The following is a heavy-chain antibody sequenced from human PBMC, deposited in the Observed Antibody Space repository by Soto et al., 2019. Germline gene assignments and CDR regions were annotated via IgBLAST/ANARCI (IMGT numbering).Heavy chain of an antibody. J-gene: IGHJ6*02. CDR3: AKLDPTWPYDILTGRRFYYGMDV. Sequence: GGSLRLSCAASGFTFSSYAMSWVRQAPGKGLEWVSAISGSGGSTYYADSVKGRFTISRDNSKNTLYLQMNSLRAEDTAVYYCAKLDPTWPYDILTGRRFYYGMDVWGQGTTVTVSS. CDR1: GFTFSSYA. V-gene: IGHV3-23*01. D-gene: IGHD3-9*01. CDR2: ISGSGGST.